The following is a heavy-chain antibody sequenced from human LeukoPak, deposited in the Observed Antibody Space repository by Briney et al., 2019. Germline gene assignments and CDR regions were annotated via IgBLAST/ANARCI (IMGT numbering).Heavy chain of an antibody. V-gene: IGHV3-11*04. CDR2: ISPSGSSI. J-gene: IGHJ4*02. D-gene: IGHD3-16*01. CDR1: GLTFSDYY. CDR3: VRELGPFTGFDY. Sequence: PGGSLRLSCAVSGLTFSDYYVSWTRQAPGKGPELVSYISPSGSSIFYVDSVKGRFTISRDNAKNSLYLQMNSLRVDDTAVYYCVRELGPFTGFDYWGQGTLVTVSS.